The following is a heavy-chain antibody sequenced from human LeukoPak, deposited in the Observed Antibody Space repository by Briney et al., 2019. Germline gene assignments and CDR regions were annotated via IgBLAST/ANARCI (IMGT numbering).Heavy chain of an antibody. D-gene: IGHD2-2*01. V-gene: IGHV4-39*01. Sequence: SETLSLTCTVSGGSISSSSYYWGWLRQPPGKGLERIGSIYYSGSTYYNPPLKSRVTISVDTSKNQFSLKLSSVTAADTAVYYCARRSVLGYCSSTSCYHVNAFDIWGQGTMVTVSS. J-gene: IGHJ3*02. CDR2: IYYSGST. CDR3: ARRSVLGYCSSTSCYHVNAFDI. CDR1: GGSISSSSYY.